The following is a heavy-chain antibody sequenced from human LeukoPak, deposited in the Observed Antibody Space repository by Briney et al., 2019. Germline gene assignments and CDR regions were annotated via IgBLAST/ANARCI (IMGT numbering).Heavy chain of an antibody. V-gene: IGHV3-7*01. J-gene: IGHJ6*02. CDR2: IKQDGSEK. CDR1: GFTFSDYY. CDR3: ARVAIFGVVSEYYYYYGMDV. Sequence: PGGSLRLSCAASGFTFSDYYMSWIRQAPGKGLEWVANIKQDGSEKYYVDSVKGRFTISRDNAKNSLYLQMNSLRAEDTAVYYCARVAIFGVVSEYYYYYGMDVWGQGTTVTVSS. D-gene: IGHD3-3*01.